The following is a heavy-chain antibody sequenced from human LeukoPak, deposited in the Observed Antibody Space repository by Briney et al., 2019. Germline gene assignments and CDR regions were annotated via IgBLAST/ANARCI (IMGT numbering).Heavy chain of an antibody. CDR1: GFTVSSNY. Sequence: GGSLRLSCAAPGFTVSSNYMSWVRQAPGKGLEWVSVIYSGGSTYYADSVKGRFTISRDNSKNTLYLQMNSLRAEDTAVYYCARDQFYHDSSINWFDPWGQGTLVTVSS. CDR3: ARDQFYHDSSINWFDP. J-gene: IGHJ5*02. CDR2: IYSGGST. D-gene: IGHD3-22*01. V-gene: IGHV3-66*01.